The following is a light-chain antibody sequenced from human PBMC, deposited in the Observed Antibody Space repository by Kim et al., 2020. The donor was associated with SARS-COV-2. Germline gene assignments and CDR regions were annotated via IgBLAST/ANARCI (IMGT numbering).Light chain of an antibody. CDR1: QGISDA. V-gene: IGKV1-13*02. CDR3: KHFHSYPPFA. Sequence: DRVTISCQPSQGISDAVACYQHKPVKPQKVLIYDYSSVESGVPSRFSGSGSGTDFSLTISSLQPEDFAAYNCKHFHSYPPFAFGPGTKVDIK. J-gene: IGKJ3*01. CDR2: DYS.